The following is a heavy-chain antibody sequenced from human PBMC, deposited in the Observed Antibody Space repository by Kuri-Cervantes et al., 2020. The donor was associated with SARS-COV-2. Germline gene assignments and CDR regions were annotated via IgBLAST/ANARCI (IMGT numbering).Heavy chain of an antibody. Sequence: GSLRLSCAVSGYSISSGYYWGWIRQPPGKGLEWIGSIYHSGSTYYNPSLKSRVTISVDTSKNQFSLKLSSVTAADTAVYYCARDLRNTVVTPNYYYYYYYMDVWGKGTTVTVSS. CDR1: GYSISSGYY. CDR2: IYHSGST. J-gene: IGHJ6*03. CDR3: ARDLRNTVVTPNYYYYYYYMDV. V-gene: IGHV4-38-2*02. D-gene: IGHD4-23*01.